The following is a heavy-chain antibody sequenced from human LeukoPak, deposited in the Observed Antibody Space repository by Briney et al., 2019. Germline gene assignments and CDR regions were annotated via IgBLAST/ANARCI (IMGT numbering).Heavy chain of an antibody. Sequence: PGGSLRLSCAASGFAFSSYGMHWVRQAPGKGLEWVAVISYDGSNKYYADSVKGRFTISRDNSKNTLYLQMNSLRAEDTAVYYCAKGKNLYCSGGSCYFHYWGQGTLVTVSS. CDR1: GFAFSSYG. CDR3: AKGKNLYCSGGSCYFHY. J-gene: IGHJ4*02. V-gene: IGHV3-30*18. D-gene: IGHD2-15*01. CDR2: ISYDGSNK.